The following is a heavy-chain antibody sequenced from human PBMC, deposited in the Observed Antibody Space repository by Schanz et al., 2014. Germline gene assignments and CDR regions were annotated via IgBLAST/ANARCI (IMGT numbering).Heavy chain of an antibody. V-gene: IGHV3-30-3*01. CDR2: ISYDGRNK. CDR1: GFTFSSYA. D-gene: IGHD6-19*01. J-gene: IGHJ4*02. Sequence: QVPLVESGGGVVQPGRSLRLSCAASGFTFSSYAMHWVRQAPGKGLEWVADISYDGRNKYYADSVKGRFTMSRDNSKNTLYLQMNRLRAEDTALYYCAIIGVMVAVAGTRADYWGQGTLVTVSS. CDR3: AIIGVMVAVAGTRADY.